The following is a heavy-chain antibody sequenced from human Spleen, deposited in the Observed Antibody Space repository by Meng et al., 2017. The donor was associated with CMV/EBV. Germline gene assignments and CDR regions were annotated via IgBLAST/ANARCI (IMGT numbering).Heavy chain of an antibody. Sequence: ASVKVSCKASGYTFTDYYIHWVRQAPGQGPQWMGWINPNSGPTSFAQKFQGRVTMTRDRSISTAYMELSRLRSDDTAVYYCARGGQQLVRRYFDYWGQGTLVTVSS. V-gene: IGHV1-2*02. CDR1: GYTFTDYY. D-gene: IGHD6-13*01. CDR3: ARGGQQLVRRYFDY. CDR2: INPNSGPT. J-gene: IGHJ4*02.